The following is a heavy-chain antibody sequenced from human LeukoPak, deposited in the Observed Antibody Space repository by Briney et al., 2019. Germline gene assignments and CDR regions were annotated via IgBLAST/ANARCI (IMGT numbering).Heavy chain of an antibody. CDR3: AGTYSSSWYLRYFDL. V-gene: IGHV3-7*01. J-gene: IGHJ2*01. CDR2: IKQDGSEK. Sequence: GGSLRLSCAASGFTFSSYWTSWVRRAPGKGLEWVANIKQDGSEKYYVDSVKGRFTISRDNAKNSLYLQMNSLRAEDTAVYYCAGTYSSSWYLRYFDLWGRGTLVTVSS. CDR1: GFTFSSYW. D-gene: IGHD6-13*01.